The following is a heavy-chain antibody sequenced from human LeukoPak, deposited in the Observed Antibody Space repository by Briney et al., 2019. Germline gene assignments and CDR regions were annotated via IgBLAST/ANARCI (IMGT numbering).Heavy chain of an antibody. V-gene: IGHV3-53*01. D-gene: IGHD1-26*01. CDR2: IYSGGST. Sequence: GGSLRLSCAASGFTVSSNYMSWVRQAPGKGLEWGSVIYSGGSTFYADSVKGRFTISRDNSKNTLYLQMNSLRAEDTALYYCASGGIYYGAAFDFWGQGTLVTVSS. J-gene: IGHJ4*02. CDR3: ASGGIYYGAAFDF. CDR1: GFTVSSNY.